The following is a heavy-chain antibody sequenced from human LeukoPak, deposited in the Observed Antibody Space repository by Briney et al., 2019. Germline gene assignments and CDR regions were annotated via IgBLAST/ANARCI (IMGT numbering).Heavy chain of an antibody. Sequence: GGSLSLSCAASGFTFSSYAMSWVRQAPGKGLEWGSGISGSGVSTYYADSVKGRFTISRDNSKNTLYLQMNSLRAEDTAVYYCAKDRSYYDSSGYIYYFDYWGQGTLVTVSS. CDR3: AKDRSYYDSSGYIYYFDY. D-gene: IGHD3-22*01. V-gene: IGHV3-23*01. CDR2: ISGSGVST. J-gene: IGHJ4*02. CDR1: GFTFSSYA.